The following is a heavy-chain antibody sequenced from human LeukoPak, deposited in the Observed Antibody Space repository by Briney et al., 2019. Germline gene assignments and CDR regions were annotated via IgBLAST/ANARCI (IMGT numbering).Heavy chain of an antibody. Sequence: GGSLRLSCAASGFTFSSYAMSWVRQAPGKGLEWVSAISGSGGSTYYADSVKGRFTISRDNSKNTLYLQMNSLRAEDTAVYYCAKGLFPHYDILTGYYFDYFDYWGQGTLVTVSS. CDR1: GFTFSSYA. D-gene: IGHD3-9*01. CDR3: AKGLFPHYDILTGYYFDYFDY. CDR2: ISGSGGST. V-gene: IGHV3-23*01. J-gene: IGHJ4*02.